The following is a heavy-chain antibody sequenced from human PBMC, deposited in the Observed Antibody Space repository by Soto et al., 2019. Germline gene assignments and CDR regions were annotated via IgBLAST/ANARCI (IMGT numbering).Heavy chain of an antibody. CDR1: GGTFSSYA. D-gene: IGHD1-7*01. CDR3: AGPPELTRIYYYYGMDV. V-gene: IGHV1-69*13. CDR2: IIPIFGTA. Sequence: SVKVSCKASGGTFSSYAISWVRQAPGQGLEWMGGIIPIFGTANYAQKFQGRVTITADESTSTAYMELSSLRSEDTAVYYCAGPPELTRIYYYYGMDVWGQGITVTVSS. J-gene: IGHJ6*02.